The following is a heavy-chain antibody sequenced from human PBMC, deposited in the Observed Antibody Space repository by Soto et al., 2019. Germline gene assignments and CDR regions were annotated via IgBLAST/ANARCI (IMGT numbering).Heavy chain of an antibody. CDR3: ASSSTRLGMDV. CDR1: GGSISSGGYY. CDR2: IYYSGST. Sequence: QVQLQESGPGLVKPSQTLSLTCTVSGGSISSGGYYWSRIRQHSGKGLEWIGYIYYSGSTYYNPSLKSRGTIQVDTAENQFSLKLSSVTAADTAVYYCASSSTRLGMDVWGQGTTVTVSS. J-gene: IGHJ6*02. D-gene: IGHD2-2*01. V-gene: IGHV4-31*03.